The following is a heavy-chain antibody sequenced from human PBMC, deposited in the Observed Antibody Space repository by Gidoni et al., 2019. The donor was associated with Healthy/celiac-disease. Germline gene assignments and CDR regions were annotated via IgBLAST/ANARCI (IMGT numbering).Heavy chain of an antibody. J-gene: IGHJ5*02. CDR3: ARHNYDYDFWSGYWFDP. CDR1: RGSISSSSYY. V-gene: IGHV4-39*01. D-gene: IGHD3-3*01. Sequence: QLQLQESGPGLVKPSETLSLTCTVSRGSISSSSYYWGWIRQPPGKGLEWIGSSYYSGSTYYNPSLKSRVTISVDTSKNQFSLKLSSVTAADTAVYYCARHNYDYDFWSGYWFDPWGQGTLVTVSS. CDR2: SYYSGST.